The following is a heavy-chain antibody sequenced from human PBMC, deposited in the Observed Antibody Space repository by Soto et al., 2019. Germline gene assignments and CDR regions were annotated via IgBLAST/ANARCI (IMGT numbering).Heavy chain of an antibody. Sequence: GESLKISCKGSGYSFTSYWIGWVRQMPGKGLEWMGIIYPGDSDTRYSPSFQGQVTISADKSISTVYLQWSSLKASDTAMYYCATRAVAGKSYYYYGMDVWGQGTTVTVSS. V-gene: IGHV5-51*01. CDR1: GYSFTSYW. CDR3: ATRAVAGKSYYYYGMDV. J-gene: IGHJ6*02. CDR2: IYPGDSDT. D-gene: IGHD6-19*01.